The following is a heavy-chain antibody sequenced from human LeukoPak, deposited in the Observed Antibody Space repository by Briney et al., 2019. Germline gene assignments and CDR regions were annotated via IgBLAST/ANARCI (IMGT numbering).Heavy chain of an antibody. J-gene: IGHJ4*02. D-gene: IGHD3-9*01. CDR3: ARGEDFERYYLAY. V-gene: IGHV4-39*07. CDR1: GGSISSSSYY. Sequence: PETLSLTCTVSGGSISSSSYYWGWIRQPPGKGLEWIGSIYYSGSTYYNPSLKSRATISVDTSKNQFSLKLTSVTAADTAVYFCARGEDFERYYLAYWGQGTLVTVSS. CDR2: IYYSGST.